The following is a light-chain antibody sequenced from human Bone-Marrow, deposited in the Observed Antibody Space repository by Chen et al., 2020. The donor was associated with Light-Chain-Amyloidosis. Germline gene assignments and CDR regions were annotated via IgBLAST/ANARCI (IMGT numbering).Light chain of an antibody. CDR3: QVWDRSSDRPV. V-gene: IGLV3-21*02. CDR2: DDS. CDR1: NIGSTS. Sequence: SYVLTQPSSVSVAPGQTATIACGGNNIGSTSVHWYQQTPGQAPLLVVYDDSVRPSGIPERLSGANSGNTATLTIRRVEAGDEADYYCQVWDRSSDRPVFGGGTKLTVL. J-gene: IGLJ3*02.